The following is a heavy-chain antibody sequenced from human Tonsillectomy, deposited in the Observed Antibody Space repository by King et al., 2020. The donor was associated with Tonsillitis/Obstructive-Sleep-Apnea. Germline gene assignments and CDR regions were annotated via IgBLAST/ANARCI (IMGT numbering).Heavy chain of an antibody. J-gene: IGHJ4*02. CDR3: AREGRGFHCSSTSCPVGFFDY. V-gene: IGHV1-46*01. CDR2: INPSGGST. Sequence: VQLVESGAEVKKPGASVKVSCKASGYTFTSYYMHWVRQAPGQGLEWMGIINPSGGSTSYAQKFQGRVTMTRDTSTSTVYMELSSLRSEDTAVYYCAREGRGFHCSSTSCPVGFFDYWGQGTLVTVSS. D-gene: IGHD2-2*01. CDR1: GYTFTSYY.